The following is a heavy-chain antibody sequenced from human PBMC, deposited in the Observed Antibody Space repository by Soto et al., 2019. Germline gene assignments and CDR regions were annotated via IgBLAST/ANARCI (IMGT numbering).Heavy chain of an antibody. Sequence: GGSLRLSCAASGFTFSSYAMSWVRQAPGKGLEWVSAISGSGGSKYYADSVQGRFTISRDNSKNTLYLQMNSLRAEDTAVYYCAKDSPEYCSGGSCLPGDAFDIWGQGTMVTVSS. CDR3: AKDSPEYCSGGSCLPGDAFDI. J-gene: IGHJ3*02. V-gene: IGHV3-23*01. CDR2: ISGSGGSK. CDR1: GFTFSSYA. D-gene: IGHD2-15*01.